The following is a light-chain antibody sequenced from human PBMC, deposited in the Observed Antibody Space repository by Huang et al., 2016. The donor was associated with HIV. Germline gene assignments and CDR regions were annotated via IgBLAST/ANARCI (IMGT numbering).Light chain of an antibody. CDR3: QQTYDTPPLT. J-gene: IGKJ4*01. V-gene: IGKV1-39*01. CDR2: AAS. Sequence: DIQMTQSPSSLSASVGDRVIITCRASQSISNYLNWYQHKPGKAPRLLIYAASSLQSGVPSRFSGSGSKTTFTLTISSLQPEDFATYYCQQTYDTPPLTCGGGTRVDMK. CDR1: QSISNY.